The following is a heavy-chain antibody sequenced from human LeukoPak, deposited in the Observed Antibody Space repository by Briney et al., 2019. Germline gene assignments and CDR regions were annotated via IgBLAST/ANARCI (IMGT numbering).Heavy chain of an antibody. Sequence: PSETLSLTCTVSGGSISSGDYYWSWIRQPPGKGLEWIGYIYYSGSTYYNPSLKSRVTISVDTSKNQFSLKLSSVTAADTAVYYCAREGYYDSSGYQLFDPWGQGTLVTVSS. CDR1: GGSISSGDYY. J-gene: IGHJ5*02. V-gene: IGHV4-30-4*08. CDR3: AREGYYDSSGYQLFDP. D-gene: IGHD3-22*01. CDR2: IYYSGST.